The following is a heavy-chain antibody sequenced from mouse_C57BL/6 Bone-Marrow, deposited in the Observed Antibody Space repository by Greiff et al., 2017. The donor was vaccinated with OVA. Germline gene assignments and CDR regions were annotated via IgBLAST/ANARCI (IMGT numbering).Heavy chain of an antibody. D-gene: IGHD3-1*01. Sequence: VQLQQSGPELVKPGASVKISCKASGYTFTDYYMNWVKQSHGKSLEWIGDINPNNGGTSYNQKFKGKATLTVDKSSSTAYMELRSLTSEDSAVYDCAREGLPWYYFDYWGQGTTLTVSS. CDR3: AREGLPWYYFDY. J-gene: IGHJ2*01. CDR2: INPNNGGT. V-gene: IGHV1-26*01. CDR1: GYTFTDYY.